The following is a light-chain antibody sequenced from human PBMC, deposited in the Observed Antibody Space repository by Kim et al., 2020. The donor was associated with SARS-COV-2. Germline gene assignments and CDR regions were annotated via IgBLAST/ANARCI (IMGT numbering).Light chain of an antibody. CDR3: NSRNSSGNHVV. Sequence: LEQTVRITCQGDSPRSYYASWYRQKPGQAPELVIYGKNNRPSGIPDRFSGSSSGNTASLTITGAQAEDEADYYCNSRNSSGNHVVFGGGTQLTVL. CDR1: SPRSYY. V-gene: IGLV3-19*01. J-gene: IGLJ2*01. CDR2: GKN.